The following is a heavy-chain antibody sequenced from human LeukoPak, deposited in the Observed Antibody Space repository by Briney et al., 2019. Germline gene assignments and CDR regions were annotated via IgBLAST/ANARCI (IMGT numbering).Heavy chain of an antibody. CDR2: ISGSGGST. CDR3: AKALPGADDY. J-gene: IGHJ4*02. D-gene: IGHD3-10*01. CDR1: GFTFSTYA. V-gene: IGHV3-23*01. Sequence: HPGGSLRLSCAASGFTFSTYAVNWVRQAPGKGLEWVSTISGSGGSTYYADSVKGRFTISRDNSKNTLYLQMNSLRAEDTAVYYCAKALPGADDYWGQGTLVTVSS.